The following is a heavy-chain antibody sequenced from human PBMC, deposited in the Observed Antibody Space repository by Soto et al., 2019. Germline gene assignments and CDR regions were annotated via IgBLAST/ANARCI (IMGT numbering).Heavy chain of an antibody. CDR3: ERADRDASVRY. Sequence: SETLSLTCTVSGGSMSSYYWTWLRQSPGRGLEWIGYISYSGSTYYNPSLKSRVTISADTSKNQFSLRMNSMIAADTAVYYCERADRDASVRYWGQGTLVPV. CDR1: GGSMSSYY. CDR2: ISYSGST. V-gene: IGHV4-59*01. J-gene: IGHJ4*02.